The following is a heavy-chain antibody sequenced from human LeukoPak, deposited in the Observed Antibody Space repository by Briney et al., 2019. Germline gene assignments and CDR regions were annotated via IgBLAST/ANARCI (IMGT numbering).Heavy chain of an antibody. J-gene: IGHJ6*02. V-gene: IGHV4-59*01. CDR1: GGSISSYY. CDR3: ARLKCISTTCPSRYVMDV. CDR2: IYYSGST. D-gene: IGHD2-2*01. Sequence: SETLSLTCSVSGGSISSYYWSWIRQPSGKGLEYIGYIYYSGSTNYNPSLKSRVTISVDTSKDQFSLNLTSVTAADTAVYYCARLKCISTTCPSRYVMDVWGQGTTVTVS.